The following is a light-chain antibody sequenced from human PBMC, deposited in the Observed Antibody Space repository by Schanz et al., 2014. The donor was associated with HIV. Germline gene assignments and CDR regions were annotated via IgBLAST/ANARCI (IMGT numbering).Light chain of an antibody. CDR3: ATWDDSLKGWV. Sequence: QSVLTQPPSASGTPGQRVTISCSGSSSNVGSNTVNWYQHLPGTAPKLLMYANNHRPSGVPDRFSGSTSGTSASLVISGLQSEDEADFYCATWDDSLKGWVFGGGTKLTVL. CDR2: ANN. J-gene: IGLJ3*02. CDR1: SSNVGSNT. V-gene: IGLV1-44*01.